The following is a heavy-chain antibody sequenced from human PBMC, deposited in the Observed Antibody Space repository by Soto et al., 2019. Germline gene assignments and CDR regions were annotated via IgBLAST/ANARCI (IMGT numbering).Heavy chain of an antibody. J-gene: IGHJ5*02. Sequence: QVQLQESGPGLVKPSETLSLTCTVSGGSISNYYWSWIRQPPGKGLEWIGHMYYSGSTNYNPSLTSRVTISVDTSRNQFSLTLSSVTAAVTAVHYCASGGGWPEFDPWGQGILVTVSS. CDR2: MYYSGST. CDR1: GGSISNYY. D-gene: IGHD2-15*01. CDR3: ASGGGWPEFDP. V-gene: IGHV4-59*01.